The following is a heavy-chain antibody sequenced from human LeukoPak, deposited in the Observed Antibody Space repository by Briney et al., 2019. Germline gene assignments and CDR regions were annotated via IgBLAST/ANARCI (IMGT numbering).Heavy chain of an antibody. Sequence: GGSLRLSCAASGFTFDDYGMSWVRQAPGKGLEWVSGINWNGGSTGYADSVKGRFTISRDNAKNSLYLQMNSLRAEDTALYYCARWNGAGYYYYYYMDVWGKGTTVTASS. CDR3: ARWNGAGYYYYYYMDV. J-gene: IGHJ6*03. D-gene: IGHD1-1*01. CDR2: INWNGGST. CDR1: GFTFDDYG. V-gene: IGHV3-20*04.